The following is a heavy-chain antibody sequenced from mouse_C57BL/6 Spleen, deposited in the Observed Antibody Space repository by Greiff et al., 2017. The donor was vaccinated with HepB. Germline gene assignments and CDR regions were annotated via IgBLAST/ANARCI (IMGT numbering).Heavy chain of an antibody. Sequence: EVQLQQSGPELVKPGASVKMSCKASGYTFTSYVMHWVKQKPGQGLEWIGYIYPYNDGTKYNEKFKGKATLTSDKSSSTAYMELSSLTSEDSAVYYCARVRITTVVATRDYWGQGTSVTVSS. CDR3: ARVRITTVVATRDY. CDR2: IYPYNDGT. D-gene: IGHD1-1*01. V-gene: IGHV1-14*01. CDR1: GYTFTSYV. J-gene: IGHJ4*01.